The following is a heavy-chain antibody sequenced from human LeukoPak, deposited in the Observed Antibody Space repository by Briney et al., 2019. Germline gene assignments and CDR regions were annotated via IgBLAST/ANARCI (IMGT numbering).Heavy chain of an antibody. CDR2: INPNSGGT. J-gene: IGHJ5*02. CDR1: GYTFTGYY. V-gene: IGHV1-2*02. D-gene: IGHD6-13*01. Sequence: GASVKVSCKASGYTFTGYYMHWVRQAPGQGLEWMGWINPNSGGTNYAQKFQGRVTMTRDTPIGTAYMELTRLRSDDTAVYYCAREWTAAALTKFDPWGQGTLVTVSS. CDR3: AREWTAAALTKFDP.